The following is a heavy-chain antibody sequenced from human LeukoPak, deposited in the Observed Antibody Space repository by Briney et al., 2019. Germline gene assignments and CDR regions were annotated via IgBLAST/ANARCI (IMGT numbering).Heavy chain of an antibody. CDR2: IYYSGST. CDR3: ARSHPPL. V-gene: IGHV4-59*01. CDR1: GGSISSYY. J-gene: IGHJ4*02. Sequence: PSETLSLTCTVSGGSISSYYWSWIRQPPGKGLEWIGYIYYSGSTNYNPSLKSRVTISVDTSKNQFSLKLSSVTAADTAVYYCARSHPPLWGQGTLVTVSS.